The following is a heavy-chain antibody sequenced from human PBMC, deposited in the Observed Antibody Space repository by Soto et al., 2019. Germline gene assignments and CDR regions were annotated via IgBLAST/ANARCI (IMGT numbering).Heavy chain of an antibody. CDR2: TTDTAGDR. CDR1: GITFRGRA. Sequence: GGSLRLSCVASGITFRGRAMSWVRQAPGEGLEWVSTTTDTAGDRKYADSVWGRFTISRDNSKNTLYLQMSSLKPEDSAVYFCARGSRESYPGSRIFDLWGRGTRVTVSS. J-gene: IGHJ4*02. D-gene: IGHD3-10*01. V-gene: IGHV3-23*01. CDR3: ARGSRESYPGSRIFDL.